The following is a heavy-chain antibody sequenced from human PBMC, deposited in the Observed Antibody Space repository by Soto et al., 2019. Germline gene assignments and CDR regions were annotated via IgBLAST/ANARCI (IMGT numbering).Heavy chain of an antibody. CDR3: YYFDY. CDR1: GGYSIGYI. J-gene: IGHJ4*02. D-gene: IGHD6-19*01. CDR2: INHSGSA. V-gene: IGHV4-34*01. Sequence: SLTKSDPWAVYGGYSIGYIWTWIRQTQGKGLQWIGQINHSGSAYYNPSLKSRVTISVHTSNMDPVDTARYYCAHIVVAGLGYYFDYWGQGTLVTVSS.